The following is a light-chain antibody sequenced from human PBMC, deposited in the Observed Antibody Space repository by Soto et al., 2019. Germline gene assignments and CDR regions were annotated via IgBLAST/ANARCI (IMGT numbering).Light chain of an antibody. CDR1: QSVTGSS. CDR3: QLYGRSPTWT. J-gene: IGKJ1*01. Sequence: EFVLTQSPGTLSLSPGERATLSCRASQSVTGSSLAWYQQKPGQAPRLLIYGASIRATGIPDRFSGSGSGTDFTLTISRLGPEDFAVYYCQLYGRSPTWTFGQGTKVDIK. V-gene: IGKV3-20*01. CDR2: GAS.